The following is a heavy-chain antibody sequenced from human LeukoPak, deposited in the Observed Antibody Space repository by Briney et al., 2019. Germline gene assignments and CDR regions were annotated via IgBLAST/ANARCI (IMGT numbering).Heavy chain of an antibody. CDR3: ARDGAEGDDSAFDV. Sequence: GGSLRLSCAASGFTFSSYEMNWVRQAPGKGLEWVSYISSSGSTIYYADSVKGRFTISRDNAKNSLYLQMNSLRAEDTAVYYCARDGAEGDDSAFDVWGQGTMVTVSS. V-gene: IGHV3-48*03. CDR1: GFTFSSYE. D-gene: IGHD2-21*01. CDR2: ISSSGSTI. J-gene: IGHJ3*01.